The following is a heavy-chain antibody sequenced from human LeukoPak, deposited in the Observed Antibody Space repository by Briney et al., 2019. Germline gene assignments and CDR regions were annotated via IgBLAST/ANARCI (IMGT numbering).Heavy chain of an antibody. CDR2: ISSSSSYI. D-gene: IGHD6-19*01. Sequence: GGSLRLSCAASGFTFSSYSMNWVRQAPGKGLEWVSSISSSSSYIYYADSVKGRFTISRDNAKNSLYLQMNSLRAEDTAVYYCARGPSHSSGWYYFDYWGQGTLVTVSS. CDR3: ARGPSHSSGWYYFDY. CDR1: GFTFSSYS. J-gene: IGHJ4*02. V-gene: IGHV3-21*04.